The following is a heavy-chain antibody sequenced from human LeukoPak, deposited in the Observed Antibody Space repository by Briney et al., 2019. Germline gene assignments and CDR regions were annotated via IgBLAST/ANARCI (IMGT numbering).Heavy chain of an antibody. CDR2: INPNSGGT. CDR3: ARCYYDSSGYYDYYYYMDV. J-gene: IGHJ6*03. Sequence: ASVKVSCKASGYNFTGYYMHWVRQAPGQGLEWMGWINPNSGGTNYAQKFQGRVTMTRDTSISTAYMELSRLRSDDTAVYYCARCYYDSSGYYDYYYYMDVWGKGTTVTISS. D-gene: IGHD3-22*01. CDR1: GYNFTGYY. V-gene: IGHV1-2*02.